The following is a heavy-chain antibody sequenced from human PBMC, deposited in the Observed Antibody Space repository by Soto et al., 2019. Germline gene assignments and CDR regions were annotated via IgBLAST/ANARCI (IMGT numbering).Heavy chain of an antibody. V-gene: IGHV3-11*05. Sequence: QVQLVESGGGLVRPGGSLRLCCEASGFTFRDYYMTWFRQAPGKGLEWLSYIDSSTKYTNYADSVKGRFTISRDNAKNSLYLQMNSLRADDTAVCYCAREYYYTMDVWGQGTMVTVSS. CDR2: IDSSTKYT. CDR1: GFTFRDYY. CDR3: AREYYYTMDV. J-gene: IGHJ6*02.